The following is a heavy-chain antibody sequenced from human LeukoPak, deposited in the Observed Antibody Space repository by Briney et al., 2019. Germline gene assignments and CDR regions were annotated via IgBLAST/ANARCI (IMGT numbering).Heavy chain of an antibody. CDR1: GFTFSSYG. V-gene: IGHV3-30*02. D-gene: IGHD6-13*01. Sequence: GGSLRLSCAASGFTFSSYGTHWVRQAPGKGLEWVAFIRYDGSNKYYADSVKGRFTISRDNSKNTLYLQMNSLRAEDTAVYYCAKDPAAAGTWESWFDPWGQGTLVTVSS. CDR2: IRYDGSNK. J-gene: IGHJ5*02. CDR3: AKDPAAAGTWESWFDP.